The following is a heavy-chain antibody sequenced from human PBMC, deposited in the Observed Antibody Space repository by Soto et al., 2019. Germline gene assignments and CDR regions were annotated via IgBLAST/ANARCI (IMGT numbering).Heavy chain of an antibody. CDR2: IKPGTSNI. CDR3: ARQLSHICDS. Sequence: EVQLVQSGADIKKPGESLKISGRGVGTNFASAGIGGVRQMPGKGLEWMGIIKPGTSNIRYSPSCRGHVTISADEAVSTAYLQWSSLKASDTAMYYCARQLSHICDSWGQGTLVTVSS. D-gene: IGHD3-3*02. CDR1: GTNFASAG. V-gene: IGHV5-51*01. J-gene: IGHJ4*02.